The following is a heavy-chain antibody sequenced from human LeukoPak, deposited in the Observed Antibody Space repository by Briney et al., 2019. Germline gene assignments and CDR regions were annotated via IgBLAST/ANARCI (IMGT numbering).Heavy chain of an antibody. D-gene: IGHD6-19*01. V-gene: IGHV4-34*01. CDR3: ARVIGWYVFGGGAFDI. CDR2: INHSGST. CDR1: GGSFSGYY. J-gene: IGHJ3*02. Sequence: SETLSLTCAVYGGSFSGYYWSWIRQPPGKGLEWIGEINHSGSTNYNPSLKSRVTISVDTSKNQFSLKLSSVTAADTAVYYCARVIGWYVFGGGAFDIWGQGTMVTVSS.